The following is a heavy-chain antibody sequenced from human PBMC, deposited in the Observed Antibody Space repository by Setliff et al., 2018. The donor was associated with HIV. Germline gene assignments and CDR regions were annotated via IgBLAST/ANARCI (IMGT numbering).Heavy chain of an antibody. CDR3: ARHDVVRGAIDN. V-gene: IGHV1-69*10. J-gene: IGHJ4*02. D-gene: IGHD3-10*01. Sequence: SVKVSCKASGGTFSSYAISWVRQAPGQGLEWMGGIIPILGIANYAQKFQGRVTITADKSTSTAYMELNSLRAEDTAVYYCARHDVVRGAIDNWGQGTLVTVSS. CDR2: IIPILGIA. CDR1: GGTFSSYA.